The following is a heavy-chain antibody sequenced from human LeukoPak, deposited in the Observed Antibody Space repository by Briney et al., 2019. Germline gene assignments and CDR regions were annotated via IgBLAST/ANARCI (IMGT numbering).Heavy chain of an antibody. V-gene: IGHV3-7*03. CDR2: INQNGGVK. CDR1: GFTFSRYS. Sequence: PGGSLRLSCVASGFTFSRYSMTWVRQAPGKGLEWVATINQNGGVKYYVDSVKGRFTISRDNAKTSLFLQMNSLRIDDTAMYYCTKTVNSASDFWGQGTLVTVSS. D-gene: IGHD4-23*01. CDR3: TKTVNSASDF. J-gene: IGHJ4*02.